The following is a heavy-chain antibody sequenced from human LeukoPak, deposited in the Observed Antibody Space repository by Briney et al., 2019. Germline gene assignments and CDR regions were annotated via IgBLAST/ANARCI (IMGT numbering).Heavy chain of an antibody. CDR2: ISNSDGST. V-gene: IGHV3-23*01. CDR3: ARDNIDYYYMDV. CDR1: GFIFSSYA. Sequence: GGSLRLSCAASGFIFSSYAMSWVRQAPGKGLEWVSTISNSDGSTYYADSVKGRFSISRDNAENTLYLQMNSLRAEDTAVYYCARDNIDYYYMDVWGKGTTVTVSS. J-gene: IGHJ6*03.